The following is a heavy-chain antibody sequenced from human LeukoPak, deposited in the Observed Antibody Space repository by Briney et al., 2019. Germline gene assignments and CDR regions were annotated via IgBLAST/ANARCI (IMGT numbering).Heavy chain of an antibody. J-gene: IGHJ4*02. CDR2: ISYDGSNK. Sequence: PGGSLTLSCAASGFTFSSYAMHWVRQAPGKGLEGVAVISYDGSNKYYADSVNGRFTISRHNSKNTLYLQMNSLRAEDTAVYYCARVQERSSSSWLPFDYWGQGTLVTVSS. V-gene: IGHV3-30*04. CDR3: ARVQERSSSSWLPFDY. CDR1: GFTFSSYA. D-gene: IGHD6-13*01.